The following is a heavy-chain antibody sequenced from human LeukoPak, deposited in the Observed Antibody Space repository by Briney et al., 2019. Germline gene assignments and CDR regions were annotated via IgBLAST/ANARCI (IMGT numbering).Heavy chain of an antibody. CDR1: GYTFTGYY. Sequence: ASVKVSCKASGYTFTGYYMHWVRRAPGQGLEWVGWIIPNSGGTNYAQKFQGRVTMTWDTSISTAYMELSRLRSDDTAVYYCARLGGVGGTWAWGQGTLVTVSS. CDR2: IIPNSGGT. D-gene: IGHD1-26*01. J-gene: IGHJ5*02. CDR3: ARLGGVGGTWA. V-gene: IGHV1-2*02.